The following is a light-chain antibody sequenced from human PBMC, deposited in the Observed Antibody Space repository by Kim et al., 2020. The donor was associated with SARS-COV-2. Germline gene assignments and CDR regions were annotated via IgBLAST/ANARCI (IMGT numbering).Light chain of an antibody. CDR2: DVS. CDR3: SSYTSSSTKV. V-gene: IGLV2-14*04. J-gene: IGLJ1*01. CDR1: SSDVGGYNY. Sequence: GQPITISCTGTSSDVGGYNYVSWYQQHPGKAPKLMIYDVSKRPSGVSNRFSGSKSGNTASLTISGLQAEDEADYYCSSYTSSSTKVFGIGTKVTVL.